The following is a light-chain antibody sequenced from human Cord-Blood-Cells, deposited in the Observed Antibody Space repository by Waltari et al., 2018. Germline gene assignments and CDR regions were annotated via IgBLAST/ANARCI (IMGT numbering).Light chain of an antibody. CDR2: DAS. V-gene: IGKV1-33*01. J-gene: IGKJ3*01. CDR3: QQYDNLPFT. Sequence: DIQMTHSPSSLSASVGDRVTITCQASQDISNYLNWYQQNPGKAPELLIYDASNLETGVPSRFSGSGSGTDFTFNISSLQPEDIATYYCQQYDNLPFTFGPGTKVDIK. CDR1: QDISNY.